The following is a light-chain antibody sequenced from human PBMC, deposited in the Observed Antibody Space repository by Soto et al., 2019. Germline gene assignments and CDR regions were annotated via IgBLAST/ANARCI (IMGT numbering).Light chain of an antibody. Sequence: IVLTQSPATLSLSPGKRATLSCRASQNISNYLIWYQQKPGQAPRLLIYDVSNRATGIPARFSGSGSGTDFTPPISTLEPEDFAVYYCQQRSNWPGTFGQGTKGKIK. CDR1: QNISNY. J-gene: IGKJ1*01. V-gene: IGKV3-11*01. CDR3: QQRSNWPGT. CDR2: DVS.